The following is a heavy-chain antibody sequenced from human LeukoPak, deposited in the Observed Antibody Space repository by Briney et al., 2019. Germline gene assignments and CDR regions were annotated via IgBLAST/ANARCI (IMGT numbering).Heavy chain of an antibody. J-gene: IGHJ4*02. Sequence: ASVKVSCKASGYTFTGYYMHWVRQAPGQGLEWMGWINPNSGGTNYAQKFQGRVTMTRDTSISTAYVELSRLRSDDTAVYYCARDLQAVGYDFWSGYDTPYFDYWGQGTLVTVSS. CDR1: GYTFTGYY. CDR3: ARDLQAVGYDFWSGYDTPYFDY. V-gene: IGHV1-2*02. CDR2: INPNSGGT. D-gene: IGHD3-3*01.